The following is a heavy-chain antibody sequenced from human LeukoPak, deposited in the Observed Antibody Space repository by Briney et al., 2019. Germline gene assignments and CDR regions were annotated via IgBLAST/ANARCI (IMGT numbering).Heavy chain of an antibody. D-gene: IGHD6-13*01. J-gene: IGHJ4*02. Sequence: SGTLSLTSTVSGGSISSYNWSWIRQPPRKGLEWIGDTYYSGSTNNRPPLESRRTISVDTSKNQFSLKLSSVTAADTAVYYCARSTPIHISSRWPRPRYYFDYWGQGTLVTVSS. CDR3: ARSTPIHISSRWPRPRYYFDY. CDR2: TYYSGST. V-gene: IGHV4-59*08. CDR1: GGSISSYN.